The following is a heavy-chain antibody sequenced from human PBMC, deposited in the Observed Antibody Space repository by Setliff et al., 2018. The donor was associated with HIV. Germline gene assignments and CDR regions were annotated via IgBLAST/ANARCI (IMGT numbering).Heavy chain of an antibody. Sequence: SETLSLTCTVSGGSISSYYWSWIRQPAGKGLEWIGRIYTSGSTNYSPSLKSRVTMSIDTSKNQFSLKLSSVTAADTGIYFCARGGAVTVLGIPSYYSFYGLDKWGQGTTVTVSS. V-gene: IGHV4-4*07. J-gene: IGHJ6*02. CDR3: ARGGAVTVLGIPSYYSFYGLDK. D-gene: IGHD2-21*02. CDR1: GGSISSYY. CDR2: IYTSGST.